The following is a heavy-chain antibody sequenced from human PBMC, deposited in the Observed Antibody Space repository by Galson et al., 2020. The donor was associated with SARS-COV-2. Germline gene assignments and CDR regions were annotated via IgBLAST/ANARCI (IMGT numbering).Heavy chain of an antibody. D-gene: IGHD5-18*01. Sequence: SETLSLTCAVSGYSISSGYYWGWIRQPPGKGLEWIGSVYHSGSTYYNPSLKSRVTISVDTSKNQFSLKLSSVTAADMAVYYCARRPGYTYDRYFDYWGQGTLVTVSS. CDR2: VYHSGST. J-gene: IGHJ4*02. CDR3: ARRPGYTYDRYFDY. CDR1: GYSISSGYY. V-gene: IGHV4-38-2*01.